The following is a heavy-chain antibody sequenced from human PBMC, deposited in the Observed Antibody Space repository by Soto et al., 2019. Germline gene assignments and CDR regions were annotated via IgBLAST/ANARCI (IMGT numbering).Heavy chain of an antibody. D-gene: IGHD6-13*01. J-gene: IGHJ6*02. Sequence: VSVKVSCKASGYTLTGYYMHWVRQAPGQGLEWMGWINPNSGGTNYAQKFQGRVTMTRDTSISTAYMELSRLRSDDTAVYYCARSSAAGTSYYYYGMDVWGQGTTVTVSS. CDR2: INPNSGGT. V-gene: IGHV1-2*02. CDR3: ARSSAAGTSYYYYGMDV. CDR1: GYTLTGYY.